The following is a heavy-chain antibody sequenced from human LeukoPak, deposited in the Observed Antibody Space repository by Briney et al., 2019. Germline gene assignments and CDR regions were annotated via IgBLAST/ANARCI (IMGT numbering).Heavy chain of an antibody. CDR3: ARLRGVVVPANYITRSTYYYYGMDV. V-gene: IGHV5-10-1*01. CDR1: GYRFTSYW. D-gene: IGHD2-2*01. Sequence: GESLRISCKGSGYRFTSYWISWVRQMPGKGQEWMGRIDPSDSYTNYSPSFQGHVTISADKSISTAYLQWSSLKASDTAMYYCARLRGVVVPANYITRSTYYYYGMDVWGQGTTVTVSS. J-gene: IGHJ6*02. CDR2: IDPSDSYT.